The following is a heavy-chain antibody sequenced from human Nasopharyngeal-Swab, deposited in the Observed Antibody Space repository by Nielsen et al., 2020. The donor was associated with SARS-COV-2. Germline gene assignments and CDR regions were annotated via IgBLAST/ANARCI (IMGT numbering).Heavy chain of an antibody. Sequence: ASVKVSCKVSGYTLTELYMHWVRQAPGKGLEWMGGFDPEDGETIYAQKFQGSVTMTEDTSTDTAYMELSSLRSEDTAVYYCATAPYGSGRGDFLDYWGQGTLVTVSS. V-gene: IGHV1-24*01. CDR2: FDPEDGET. J-gene: IGHJ4*02. CDR3: ATAPYGSGRGDFLDY. CDR1: GYTLTELY. D-gene: IGHD3-10*01.